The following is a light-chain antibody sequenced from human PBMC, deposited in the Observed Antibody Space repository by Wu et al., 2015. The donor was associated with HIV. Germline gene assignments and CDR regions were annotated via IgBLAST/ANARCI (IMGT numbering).Light chain of an antibody. V-gene: IGKV3-11*01. J-gene: IGKJ5*01. CDR1: QSVSGT. CDR2: DAS. CDR3: QQHYKWPLT. Sequence: IVLTQSPATLSFSPGERATLSCRASQSVSGTLAWYQQKPGQAPRLLLYDASARATGIPDRFSGSGSVTDFTLTISSLEPEDFAVYYCQQHYKWPLTFGQGTRLEIK.